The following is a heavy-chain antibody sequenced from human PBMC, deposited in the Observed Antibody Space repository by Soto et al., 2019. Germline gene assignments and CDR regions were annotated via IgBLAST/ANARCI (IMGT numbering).Heavy chain of an antibody. CDR1: GYTFTSYY. J-gene: IGHJ4*02. Sequence: ASVKVSCKASGYTFTSYYMHWVRQAPGQGLEWMGIINPSGGRTKYAQKIQGRVNITKDTSTSTNNMKLRSLKPEDMAVYYCAKPNGMVATKYYFDYWGQGTLVTVSS. CDR2: INPSGGRT. D-gene: IGHD5-12*01. CDR3: AKPNGMVATKYYFDY. V-gene: IGHV1-46*01.